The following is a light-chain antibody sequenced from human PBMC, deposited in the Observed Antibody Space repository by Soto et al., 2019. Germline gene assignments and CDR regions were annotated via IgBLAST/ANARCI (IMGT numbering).Light chain of an antibody. J-gene: IGLJ2*01. CDR2: EVS. Sequence: QSALTQPASVSGSPGQSITISCTGTSSDVGGYNYVSWYQQHPGKAPKLIIYEVSNRPSGVSNRFSGSKSGNTASLTISGLQAEDVADYYCSSYTSGSTLVVFGGGTKLTVL. CDR1: SSDVGGYNY. V-gene: IGLV2-14*01. CDR3: SSYTSGSTLVV.